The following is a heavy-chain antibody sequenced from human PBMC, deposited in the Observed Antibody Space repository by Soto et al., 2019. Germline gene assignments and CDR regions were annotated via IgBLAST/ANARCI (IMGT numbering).Heavy chain of an antibody. J-gene: IGHJ4*02. CDR1: GFSLTTTRMG. CDR2: IYWDDDK. V-gene: IGHV2-5*02. Sequence: QITLKESGPPLVRPAQTLTLTCAFSGFSLTTTRMGVAWIRQPPGKALEWLALIYWDDDKRYSPSLKNRLTDSKVTSTSWVVLTITDVCPDHTGTYFCAHAGDFALLSFDRWCPGTLVTVSS. CDR3: AHAGDFALLSFDR. D-gene: IGHD3-3*01.